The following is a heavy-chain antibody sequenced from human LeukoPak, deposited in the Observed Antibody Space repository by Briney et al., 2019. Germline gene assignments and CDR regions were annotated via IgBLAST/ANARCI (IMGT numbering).Heavy chain of an antibody. CDR3: ARDRLLPYSSRSDSFDI. J-gene: IGHJ3*02. D-gene: IGHD6-19*01. V-gene: IGHV4-61*09. Sequence: KSSETLSLTCTVSGGSISSGSSYWSWIRQPAGKGLEWIGHIYSSGNTNYNPSLKSRVTISVDTSKNQFSLKLNSVSAADTAVYYCARDRLLPYSSRSDSFDIWGQGTMVTVSS. CDR1: GGSISSGSSY. CDR2: IYSSGNT.